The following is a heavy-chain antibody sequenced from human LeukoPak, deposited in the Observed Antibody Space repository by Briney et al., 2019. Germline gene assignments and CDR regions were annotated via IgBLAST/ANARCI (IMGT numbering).Heavy chain of an antibody. J-gene: IGHJ5*02. CDR1: GFTFTTYW. CDR2: INQDGTER. Sequence: GGSLRLSCAASGFTFTTYWMSWIRQLPGKGLEWVANINQDGTERYYVDSVKGRFTISRDNAKNSLDLQMNSLRAEDTAVYYCARQGRGAVYNWFDPWGQGTLVTVSS. V-gene: IGHV3-7*01. CDR3: ARQGRGAVYNWFDP. D-gene: IGHD3-10*01.